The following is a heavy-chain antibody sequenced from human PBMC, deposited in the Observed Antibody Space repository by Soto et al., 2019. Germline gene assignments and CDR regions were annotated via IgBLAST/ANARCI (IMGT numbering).Heavy chain of an antibody. CDR1: GFTFSSYE. J-gene: IGHJ6*02. CDR2: ISSSGSTI. Sequence: LRLSCAASGFTFSSYEMNWVRQAPGKGLEWVSYISSSGSTIYYADSVKGRFTISRDNAKNSLYMQMNSLRAEDTAVYYCARARDHQFDFWSGYTNIYYYYGMDVWGQGTTVTFSS. D-gene: IGHD3-3*01. V-gene: IGHV3-48*03. CDR3: ARARDHQFDFWSGYTNIYYYYGMDV.